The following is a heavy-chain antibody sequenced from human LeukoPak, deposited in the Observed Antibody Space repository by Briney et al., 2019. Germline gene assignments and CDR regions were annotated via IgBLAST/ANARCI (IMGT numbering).Heavy chain of an antibody. CDR1: GGSFSNYY. CDR3: ATYNRNAYFDI. Sequence: PSETLSLTCGVYGGSFSNYYWTWIRQSPGKGLEWIGEINPSGGTDYNPSLKSRLTISVDTSKIQFSLKVNSVTAADTAVYYCATYNRNAYFDIWGQGTVVTVSS. CDR2: INPSGGT. J-gene: IGHJ3*02. D-gene: IGHD1-14*01. V-gene: IGHV4-34*01.